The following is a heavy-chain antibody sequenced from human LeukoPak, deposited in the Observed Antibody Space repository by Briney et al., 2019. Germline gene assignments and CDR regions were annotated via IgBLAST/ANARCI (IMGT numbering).Heavy chain of an antibody. Sequence: PGGSLRLSCAASIFTFDNDAMAWVRQAPGKGLEWVSYISSASGSIYYADSVKGRFTISRDNAKNSLFLQMNSLRAEDTAVYYCARLPAYCSSTSCYYDYWGRGTLVTVSS. CDR1: IFTFDNDA. J-gene: IGHJ4*02. V-gene: IGHV3-48*04. CDR3: ARLPAYCSSTSCYYDY. D-gene: IGHD2-2*01. CDR2: ISSASGSI.